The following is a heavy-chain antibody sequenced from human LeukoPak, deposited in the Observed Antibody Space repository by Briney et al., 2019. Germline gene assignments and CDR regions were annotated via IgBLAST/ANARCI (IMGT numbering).Heavy chain of an antibody. Sequence: GGSLRLSCSASGFIISNYAMHWVRQAPGKGLEYVSAISANGSRTYYADSVKGRFTISRDNSKNTLYLQMSSLRAEDTAIYHCVKDLYKGDSSSWYYFHYWGQGTLVTVSS. D-gene: IGHD6-13*01. J-gene: IGHJ4*02. CDR2: ISANGSRT. CDR1: GFIISNYA. V-gene: IGHV3-64D*06. CDR3: VKDLYKGDSSSWYYFHY.